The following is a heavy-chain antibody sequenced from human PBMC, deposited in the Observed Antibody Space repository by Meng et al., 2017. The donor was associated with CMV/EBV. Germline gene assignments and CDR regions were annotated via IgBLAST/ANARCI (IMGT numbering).Heavy chain of an antibody. D-gene: IGHD3-3*01. CDR2: IKQDGSEK. Sequence: GESLKISCAASGFTFSSYSMSWVRQAPGKGLEWVANIKQDGSEKYYVDSVKGRFTISRDNAKNSLYPQMNSLRAEDTAVYYCARGNNYDFWSGDAFDIWGQGTMVTVSS. CDR3: ARGNNYDFWSGDAFDI. V-gene: IGHV3-7*01. CDR1: GFTFSSYS. J-gene: IGHJ3*02.